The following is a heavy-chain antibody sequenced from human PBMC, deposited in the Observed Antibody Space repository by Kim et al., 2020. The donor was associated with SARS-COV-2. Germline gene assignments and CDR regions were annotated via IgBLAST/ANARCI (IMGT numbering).Heavy chain of an antibody. Sequence: SETLSLTCTVSGGSISSYYWSWIRQPPGKGLEWIGYIYYSGSTNYNPSLKSRVTISVDTSKNQFSLKLSSVTAADTAVYYCARGIVVVPAAKVPSGFDPWGQGTLVTVSS. V-gene: IGHV4-59*13. D-gene: IGHD2-2*01. CDR1: GGSISSYY. CDR2: IYYSGST. J-gene: IGHJ5*02. CDR3: ARGIVVVPAAKVPSGFDP.